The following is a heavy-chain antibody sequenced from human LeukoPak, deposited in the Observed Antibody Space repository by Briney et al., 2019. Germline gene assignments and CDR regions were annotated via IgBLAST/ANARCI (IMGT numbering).Heavy chain of an antibody. CDR3: AKKLIDFNGFDI. D-gene: IGHD3/OR15-3a*01. CDR1: GFTFSDYA. CDR2: ISSSSSYI. V-gene: IGHV3-23*01. J-gene: IGHJ3*02. Sequence: GGSLRLSCLASGFTFSDYAMSWVRQAPGKGLEWVSSISSSSSYIYYADSVKGRFTISRDISKNTLHLQMNSLRAEDTAVYYCAKKLIDFNGFDIWGQGTMVTVSS.